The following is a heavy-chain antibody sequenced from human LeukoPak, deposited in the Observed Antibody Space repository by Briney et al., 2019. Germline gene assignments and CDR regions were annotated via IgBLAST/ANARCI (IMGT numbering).Heavy chain of an antibody. CDR1: GYTFTGYY. CDR3: ARDRTPYYDFWSGGSYFDY. CDR2: INPNSGGT. D-gene: IGHD3-3*01. V-gene: IGHV1-2*02. Sequence: ASVKVSCKASGYTFTGYYMHWVRQAPGQGLEWMGWINPNSGGTNYAQKFQGRVTMTRDTSNSTAYMELSRLRSDDTAVYYCARDRTPYYDFWSGGSYFDYWGQGTLVTVSS. J-gene: IGHJ4*02.